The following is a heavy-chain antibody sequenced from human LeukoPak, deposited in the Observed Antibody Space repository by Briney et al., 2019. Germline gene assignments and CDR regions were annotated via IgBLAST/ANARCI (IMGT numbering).Heavy chain of an antibody. CDR2: IKQDGSEK. V-gene: IGHV3-7*01. D-gene: IGHD2-2*01. CDR3: ARSCSSSSCAGWFDP. Sequence: GGSLRLSCAASGFTFSDYWMSWVRQAPGKGLEWVANIKQDGSEKYYVDSVKGRFTISRDNAKNSLYLQMNNLRAEDTAVYYCARSCSSSSCAGWFDPWGQGTLVSVSS. CDR1: GFTFSDYW. J-gene: IGHJ5*02.